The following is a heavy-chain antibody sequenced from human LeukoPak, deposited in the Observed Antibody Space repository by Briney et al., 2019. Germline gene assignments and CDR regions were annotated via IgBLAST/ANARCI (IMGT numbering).Heavy chain of an antibody. CDR2: IYYSGST. CDR3: ARGGGATKFNY. V-gene: IGHV4-61*01. D-gene: IGHD1-26*01. CDR1: GGSVSSGSYY. Sequence: SETLSLTCTVSGGSVSSGSYYWSWIRQPPGKGLEWIGYIYYSGSTNYNPSLKSRVTISVDTSKNQFSLKLSSVTAADTAVYYCARGGGATKFNYWGQGTLATVSS. J-gene: IGHJ4*02.